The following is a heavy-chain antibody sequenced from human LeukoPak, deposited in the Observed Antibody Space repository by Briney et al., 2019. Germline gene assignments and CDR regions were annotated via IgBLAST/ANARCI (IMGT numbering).Heavy chain of an antibody. V-gene: IGHV3-23*01. CDR2: ISGDCTRT. CDR1: GFRFSSYA. D-gene: IGHD3-16*01. J-gene: IGHJ4*02. Sequence: GGSLRLSCAASGFRFSSYAMTWARQAPVKGLEWVSAISGDCTRTYYAGSVKGRFTISRDNSKNTLYLEMSSLRVEDTAIYYCAKWPEGAMDYFDYWGQGTLVTVSS. CDR3: AKWPEGAMDYFDY.